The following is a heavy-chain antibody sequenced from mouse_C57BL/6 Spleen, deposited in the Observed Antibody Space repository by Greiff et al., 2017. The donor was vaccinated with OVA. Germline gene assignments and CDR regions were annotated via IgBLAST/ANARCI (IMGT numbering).Heavy chain of an antibody. CDR3: ARSYYGTNWYFDV. J-gene: IGHJ1*03. Sequence: QVQLQQPGAELVKPGASVKLSCKASGYTFTSYWMHWVKQRPGQGLEWIGMIHPNSGSTNYNAKFKSKATLTVDKSSSTAYMQLSSLTSEDSAVYYCARSYYGTNWYFDVWGTGTTVTVSS. V-gene: IGHV1-64*01. D-gene: IGHD1-1*01. CDR2: IHPNSGST. CDR1: GYTFTSYW.